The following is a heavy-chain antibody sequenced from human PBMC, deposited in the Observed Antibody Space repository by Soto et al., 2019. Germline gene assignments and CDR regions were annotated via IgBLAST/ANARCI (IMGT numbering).Heavy chain of an antibody. Sequence: QITLKESGPTLVKPTQTLTLTCTFSGFSLSTSGVGVDWIRQPPGKALEWLALIYWDDDKRYSPSLKSRLTITKDTSKNQVVLTMTNMDPVDTATYYCAHSSRATNWEPSDAFDIWGQGTMVTVSS. J-gene: IGHJ3*02. CDR3: AHSSRATNWEPSDAFDI. CDR2: IYWDDDK. D-gene: IGHD7-27*01. CDR1: GFSLSTSGVG. V-gene: IGHV2-5*02.